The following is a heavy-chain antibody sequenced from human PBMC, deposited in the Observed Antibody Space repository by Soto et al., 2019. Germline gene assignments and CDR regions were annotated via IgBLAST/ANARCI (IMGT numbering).Heavy chain of an antibody. CDR1: VFTFSGFD. J-gene: IGHJ4*02. Sequence: LRLSSEASVFTFSGFDMHWVRQPTGKGLEWVSTIGTAGDTYYAVSVKGRFTISRDNAKNSLSLQMNSLRAGDTAVYFCARGQEVGAHFFDSWGQGTQVTVSS. D-gene: IGHD2-15*01. V-gene: IGHV3-13*01. CDR2: IGTAGDT. CDR3: ARGQEVGAHFFDS.